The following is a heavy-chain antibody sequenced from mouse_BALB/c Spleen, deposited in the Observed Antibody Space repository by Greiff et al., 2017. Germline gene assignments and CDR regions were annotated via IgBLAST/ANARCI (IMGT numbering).Heavy chain of an antibody. V-gene: IGHV1S81*02. D-gene: IGHD4-1*01. CDR3: TRSEELGRFYYFDY. Sequence: VQLQQPGAELVRPGASVKLSCKASGYSFTSYWMNWVKQRPGQGLEWIGEINPSNGGTNFNEKFKSKATLTVDKSSSTAYMQLSSLTSEDSAVYYCTRSEELGRFYYFDYWGQGTTLTVSS. J-gene: IGHJ2*01. CDR1: GYSFTSYW. CDR2: INPSNGGT.